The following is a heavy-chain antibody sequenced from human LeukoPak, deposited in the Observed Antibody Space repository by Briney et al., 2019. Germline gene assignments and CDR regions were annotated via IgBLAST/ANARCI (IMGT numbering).Heavy chain of an antibody. D-gene: IGHD2-21*02. CDR2: IGSSGTTI. CDR1: GFTFSDYY. CDR3: ARRLDCGGDCLDY. V-gene: IGHV3-11*01. Sequence: GGSLRLSCAASGFTFSDYYMSWIRQVPGKGLECVSYIGSSGTTIYYADSVKGRFTISRDNAKNSLYLQMNSLRAEDTAVYYCARRLDCGGDCLDYWGQGTLVTVSS. J-gene: IGHJ4*02.